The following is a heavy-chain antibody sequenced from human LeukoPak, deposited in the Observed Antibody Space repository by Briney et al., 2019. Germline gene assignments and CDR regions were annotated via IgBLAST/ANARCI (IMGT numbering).Heavy chain of an antibody. CDR3: ASNWNEDYFDY. CDR2: IYHSGST. Sequence: SQTLSLTCTVSGGSISSGGYYWSWIRQPPGKGLEWIGYIYHSGSTYYNPSLKSRVTISVDRSKNQFSLKLSSVTAADTAVYYCASNWNEDYFDYWGQGTLVTVSS. D-gene: IGHD1-20*01. CDR1: GGSISSGGYY. J-gene: IGHJ4*02. V-gene: IGHV4-30-2*01.